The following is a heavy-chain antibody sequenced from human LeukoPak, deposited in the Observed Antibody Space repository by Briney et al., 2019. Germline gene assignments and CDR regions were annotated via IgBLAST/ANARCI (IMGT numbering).Heavy chain of an antibody. J-gene: IGHJ6*04. CDR2: IIPIFGKA. CDR3: ARGDWAVAKRCGMDV. D-gene: IGHD6-19*01. Sequence: SVKVSCKASVGTFSRYAISGVRQAPGQGLEWVGGIIPIFGKANYAQKFQGRVTITADKSTSTAYMELSSLRSEDTAVYYCARGDWAVAKRCGMDVWGKGTTVTVSS. CDR1: VGTFSRYA. V-gene: IGHV1-69*06.